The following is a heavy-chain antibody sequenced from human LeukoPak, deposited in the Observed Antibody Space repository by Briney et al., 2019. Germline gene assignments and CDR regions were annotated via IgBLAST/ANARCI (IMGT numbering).Heavy chain of an antibody. V-gene: IGHV3-30*18. Sequence: GGSLRLSCAASGFTFSSYGMHWVRQAPGKGLEWVAVISYDGSNKYYADSVKGRFTISRDNSKDTLYLQMNSLKAEDTAVYYCAKDLSGIVAMDVWGQGTTVTVSS. CDR1: GFTFSSYG. CDR2: ISYDGSNK. J-gene: IGHJ6*02. D-gene: IGHD1-26*01. CDR3: AKDLSGIVAMDV.